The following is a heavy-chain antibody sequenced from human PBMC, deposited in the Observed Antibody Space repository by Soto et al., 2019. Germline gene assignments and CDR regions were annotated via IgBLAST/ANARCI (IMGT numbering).Heavy chain of an antibody. J-gene: IGHJ3*01. D-gene: IGHD7-27*01. CDR1: GFILNKYA. CDR3: VQRGRNWGAGDF. V-gene: IGHV3-23*01. CDR2: IGGTDGDSDGVP. Sequence: VQLLESGGDLVQPGGSLRLSCVASGFILNKYAMSWVRQAPGKGLEWVSTIGGTDGDSDGVPWYEDSVKGRFTISRDSSANTLFLHMDNLRAEDSALYYCVQRGRNWGAGDFWGQGTTVVVSS.